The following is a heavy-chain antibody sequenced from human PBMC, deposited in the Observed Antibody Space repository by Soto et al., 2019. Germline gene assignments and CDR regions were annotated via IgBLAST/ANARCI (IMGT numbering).Heavy chain of an antibody. V-gene: IGHV3-74*01. J-gene: IGHJ6*02. CDR2: INSDGSST. CDR3: ARGWFPLYGMDV. Sequence: GSLRLSCAASGFTFSSYWMHWVRQAPGKGLVWVSRINSDGSSTSYADSVKGRFTISRDNAKNTLYLQMNSLRAEDTAVYYCARGWFPLYGMDVWGQGTTVTVSS. D-gene: IGHD2-15*01. CDR1: GFTFSSYW.